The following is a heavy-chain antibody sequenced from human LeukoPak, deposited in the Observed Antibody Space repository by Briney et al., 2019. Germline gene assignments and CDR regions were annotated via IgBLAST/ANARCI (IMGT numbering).Heavy chain of an antibody. CDR1: RLTFSGSA. J-gene: IGHJ4*02. Sequence: GGSLRLSCAASRLTFSGSAMSWVRQAPGKGLEWVSLISGSGNSTYYADSVKGRFTISRDNSKNTLYLQMNSLRAEDTAVYYCAKVLVLVSANRYYFDYWGQGTLVTVSS. V-gene: IGHV3-23*01. CDR3: AKVLVLVSANRYYFDY. D-gene: IGHD2-15*01. CDR2: ISGSGNST.